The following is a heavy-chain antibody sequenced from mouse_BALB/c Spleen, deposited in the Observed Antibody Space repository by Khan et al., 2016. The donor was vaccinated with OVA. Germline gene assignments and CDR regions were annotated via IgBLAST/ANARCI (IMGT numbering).Heavy chain of an antibody. CDR2: INTYTGES. J-gene: IGHJ4*01. CDR3: SRPPYFSYVMVY. D-gene: IGHD2-10*01. CDR1: GYTFTNYG. V-gene: IGHV9-3-1*01. Sequence: QIQLVQSGPELKKPGETVKISCKASGYTFTNYGMNWVKQAPGKGLKWMGWINTYTGESTYADDFKGRFAFSLATSACPAFLQINNLKNEDTATYFCSRPPYFSYVMVYWGQGTSVTVSS.